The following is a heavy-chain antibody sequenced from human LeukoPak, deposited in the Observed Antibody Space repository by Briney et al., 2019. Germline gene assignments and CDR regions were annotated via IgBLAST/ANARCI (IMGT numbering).Heavy chain of an antibody. CDR3: AKDRASMCCSSSSCYYFDN. D-gene: IGHD2-2*01. Sequence: GGSLRLSCVASGFTFSSYGMHWVRQAPGKGLEWVAVIAYDGSNKYYADSVKGRFTISRDNSKNTLYLQMNSLRAEDTAVYYCAKDRASMCCSSSSCYYFDNWGQGSLVTVSS. CDR1: GFTFSSYG. J-gene: IGHJ4*02. CDR2: IAYDGSNK. V-gene: IGHV3-30*18.